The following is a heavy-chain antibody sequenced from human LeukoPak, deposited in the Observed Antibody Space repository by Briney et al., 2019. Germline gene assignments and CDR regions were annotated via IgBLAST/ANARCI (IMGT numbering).Heavy chain of an antibody. Sequence: SETLSLTCTVSGGSISSSSYYWGWIRQPPGKGLEWIGSIYYSGSTYYNPSLKSRVTISVDTSKNQFSLKLSSVTAADTAVYYCARHLSGGDFWSGYTRVYYFDYWGQGTLVTVSS. J-gene: IGHJ4*02. CDR3: ARHLSGGDFWSGYTRVYYFDY. CDR1: GGSISSSSYY. V-gene: IGHV4-39*01. D-gene: IGHD3-3*01. CDR2: IYYSGST.